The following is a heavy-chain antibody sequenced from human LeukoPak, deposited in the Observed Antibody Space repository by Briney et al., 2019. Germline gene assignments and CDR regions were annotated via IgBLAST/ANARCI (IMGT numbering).Heavy chain of an antibody. CDR2: IKKDGSEA. Sequence: GGSLRLSCAASGFTFSTSWMSWVRQAPGKGLEWVANIKKDGSEAYNVDAVKGRFTISRDNARNSLYLQMNSLRAEDTAVYYCAKGSSSWYVEEYYFDYWGQGTLVTVSS. CDR3: AKGSSSWYVEEYYFDY. CDR1: GFTFSTSW. J-gene: IGHJ4*02. V-gene: IGHV3-7*03. D-gene: IGHD6-13*01.